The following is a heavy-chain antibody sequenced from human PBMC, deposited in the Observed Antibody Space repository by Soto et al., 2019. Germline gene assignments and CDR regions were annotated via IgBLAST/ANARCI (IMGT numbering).Heavy chain of an antibody. CDR2: ISYDGSNK. CDR3: ARDYEPFGD. Sequence: PXGSLRLSCAAAGFTFSSYAMHWVRQAPGKGLEWVAVISYDGSNKYYADSVKGRFTISRDNSKNTLYLQMNSLRAEDTAVYYCARDYEPFGDWGQGTLVTV. CDR1: GFTFSSYA. V-gene: IGHV3-30-3*01. J-gene: IGHJ4*02. D-gene: IGHD3-16*01.